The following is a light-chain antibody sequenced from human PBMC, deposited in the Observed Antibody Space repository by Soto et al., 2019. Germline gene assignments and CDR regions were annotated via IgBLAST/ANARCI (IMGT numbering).Light chain of an antibody. CDR3: QQRST. V-gene: IGKV3-11*01. Sequence: EIVLTQSPATLSLSPGERATLSCRASQSVSSYLAWYQQKPGQAPRLLIYDASNRATGIPARFSGSGSGTDFTLTISSREAEDFAVYYCQQRSTFGQGTRLEIK. CDR1: QSVSSY. CDR2: DAS. J-gene: IGKJ5*01.